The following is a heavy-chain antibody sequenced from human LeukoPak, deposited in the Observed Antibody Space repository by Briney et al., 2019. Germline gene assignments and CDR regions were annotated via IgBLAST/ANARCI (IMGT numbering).Heavy chain of an antibody. D-gene: IGHD3-22*01. CDR2: IYPGESIYASENT. CDR3: ARAPRITMIVVAPPGY. Sequence: PSETLSLTCSVSGVSISAYYWSWIRQPAGKGLEWIGRIYPGESIYASENTNYNSSLKSRVSMSGDTSKNQFSLKLSSVTAADTAVYYCARAPRITMIVVAPPGYWGQGTLVTVSS. J-gene: IGHJ4*02. CDR1: GVSISAYY. V-gene: IGHV4-4*07.